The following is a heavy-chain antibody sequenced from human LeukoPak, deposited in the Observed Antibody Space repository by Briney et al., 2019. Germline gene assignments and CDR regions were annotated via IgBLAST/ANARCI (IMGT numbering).Heavy chain of an antibody. CDR2: KHHSGST. D-gene: IGHD3-22*01. CDR3: ARDRYYYDSTGYYFDY. Sequence: SETLSLTCTVSDYSISSGYYWGWIRQPPGKGLEWIGSKHHSGSTYFNPSLKSRVTISVDTSENQFSLKLSSVAAADTAVYYCARDRYYYDSTGYYFDYWGQGTLVTVSS. CDR1: DYSISSGYY. J-gene: IGHJ4*02. V-gene: IGHV4-38-2*02.